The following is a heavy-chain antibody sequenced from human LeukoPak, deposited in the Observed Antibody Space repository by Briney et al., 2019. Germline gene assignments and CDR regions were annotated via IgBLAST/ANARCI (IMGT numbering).Heavy chain of an antibody. V-gene: IGHV4-39*01. D-gene: IGHD3-10*01. J-gene: IGHJ4*02. CDR2: IYYSGST. CDR3: ARLVYYGSGSYYYYFDY. Sequence: SETLSLTCTVSGGSISSNNYYWGWIRQPPGTGLEWIGTIYYSGSTYYNPSLKSRVTISVDTSKNQFSLKLSSVTAADTAVYYCARLVYYGSGSYYYYFDYWGQGTLVTVSS. CDR1: GGSISSNNYY.